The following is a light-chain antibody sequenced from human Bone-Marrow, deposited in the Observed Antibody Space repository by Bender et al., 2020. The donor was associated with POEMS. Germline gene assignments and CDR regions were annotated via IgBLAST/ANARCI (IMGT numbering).Light chain of an antibody. J-gene: IGLJ3*02. CDR2: SNY. CDR1: DSNFGGNN. CDR3: QSYDTRLDGSRV. Sequence: QSVLTQPPSASGTPGQSVIISCSGTDSNFGGNNVNWYQHLPGTAPRLVVYSNYQRPSGVPDRFSASKSGTSASLAITGLQAEDEADYYCQSYDTRLDGSRVFGGGTRVTVL. V-gene: IGLV1-44*01.